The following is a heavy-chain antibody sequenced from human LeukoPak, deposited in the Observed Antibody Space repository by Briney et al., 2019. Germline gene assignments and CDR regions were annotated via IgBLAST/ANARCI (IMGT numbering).Heavy chain of an antibody. CDR1: GGTFSSYA. D-gene: IGHD3-22*01. V-gene: IGHV1-69*13. CDR2: IIPIFGTA. Sequence: SVKVSCKASGGTFSSYAISWVRQAPGQGLEWMGGIIPIFGTANYAQKFQGRVTITADESTSTAYMELSSLRSEDAAVYYCARVFYYYDSSGYYDAFDIWGQGTMVTVSS. J-gene: IGHJ3*02. CDR3: ARVFYYYDSSGYYDAFDI.